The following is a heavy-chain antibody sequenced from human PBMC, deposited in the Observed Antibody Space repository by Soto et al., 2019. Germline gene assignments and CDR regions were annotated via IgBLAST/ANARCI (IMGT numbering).Heavy chain of an antibody. CDR1: GFSVSSNY. Sequence: EVQLVESGGGLVQPGGSLRLSCTASGFSVSSNYMSWIRQAPGRGLEWVSSIYSGGNTYYGDSAKGRYTISRHNSENTLYLQMNSLRPEDTAIYYCTTDMVRDPWCQGTLVTVSS. D-gene: IGHD3-10*01. J-gene: IGHJ5*02. V-gene: IGHV3-53*04. CDR3: TTDMVRDP. CDR2: IYSGGNT.